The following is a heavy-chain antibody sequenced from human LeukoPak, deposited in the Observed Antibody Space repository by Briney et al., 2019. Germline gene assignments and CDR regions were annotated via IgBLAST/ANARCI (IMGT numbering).Heavy chain of an antibody. D-gene: IGHD6-19*01. V-gene: IGHV1-2*02. Sequence: ASVKVSCKASGYTFTGYYMHWVRQAPGQGLEWMGWINPNSGGTNYAQKFQGRVTMTRDTSISTAYMELSRLRFDDTAVYYCARDPGGQWLIQAFDYWGQGTLVTVSS. CDR2: INPNSGGT. J-gene: IGHJ4*02. CDR1: GYTFTGYY. CDR3: ARDPGGQWLIQAFDY.